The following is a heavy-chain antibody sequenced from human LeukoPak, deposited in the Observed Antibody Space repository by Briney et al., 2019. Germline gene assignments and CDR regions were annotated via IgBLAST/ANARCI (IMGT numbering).Heavy chain of an antibody. J-gene: IGHJ4*02. CDR3: ARWETVGAIFDY. Sequence: EASVKVSCKASGYTFTSYDINWVRQATGQGLEWMGWMNPNSGNTGYAQKFQGRVTMTRDTSISTAHMELSSLRSEDTAVYYCARWETVGAIFDYWGQGTLVTVSS. V-gene: IGHV1-8*01. D-gene: IGHD1-26*01. CDR1: GYTFTSYD. CDR2: MNPNSGNT.